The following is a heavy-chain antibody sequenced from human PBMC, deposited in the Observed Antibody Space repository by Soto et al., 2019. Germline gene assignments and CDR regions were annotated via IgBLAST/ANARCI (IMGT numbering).Heavy chain of an antibody. CDR1: CFPFSGYG. V-gene: IGHV3-30*03. D-gene: IGHD1-26*01. CDR3: ATLPARAIVVPHDY. CDR2: ISYDGSNK. Sequence: SLMLSCSASCFPFSGYGRPWIRQAPGKGLEWVSVISYDGSNKYYADSVKGRFTISRDNSKNTLYLQMNSLRAEDTSVYSCATLPARAIVVPHDYWGQRTLVTVYS. J-gene: IGHJ4*02.